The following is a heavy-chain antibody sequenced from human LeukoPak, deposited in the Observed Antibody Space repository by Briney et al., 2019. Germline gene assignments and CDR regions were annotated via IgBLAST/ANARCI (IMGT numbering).Heavy chain of an antibody. V-gene: IGHV4-59*08. D-gene: IGHD3-16*01. CDR1: GGSISSYY. CDR3: AKHVGTHGGLRLFLPYYLDY. CDR2: IYYSGST. Sequence: SETLSLTCTVSGGSISSYYWSWIRQPPGKGLEWLGYIYYSGSTNYNPSLKSRVTISVDTSKNQFSLKLSSVTAADTAVYYCAKHVGTHGGLRLFLPYYLDYWGQGTLVTVSS. J-gene: IGHJ4*02.